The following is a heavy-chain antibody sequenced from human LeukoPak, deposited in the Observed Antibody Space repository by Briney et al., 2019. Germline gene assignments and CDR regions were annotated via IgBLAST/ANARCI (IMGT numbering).Heavy chain of an antibody. Sequence: SQTPSLTCTVSGGSISIGSYYWSWIRQPAGKGLEWIGRIYTSGSTNYNPSLKSRVTISVDTSKNQFSLKLSSVTAADTAVYYCARDQGDYDYVWGSYDWGQGTLVTVSS. J-gene: IGHJ4*02. V-gene: IGHV4-61*02. D-gene: IGHD3-16*01. CDR2: IYTSGST. CDR3: ARDQGDYDYVWGSYD. CDR1: GGSISIGSYY.